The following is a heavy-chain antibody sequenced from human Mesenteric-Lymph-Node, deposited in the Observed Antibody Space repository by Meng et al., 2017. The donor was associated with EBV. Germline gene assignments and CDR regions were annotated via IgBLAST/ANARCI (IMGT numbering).Heavy chain of an antibody. CDR1: GGSISSSNW. CDR2: IYHGGST. J-gene: IGHJ2*01. Sequence: QVPLQESGPGLVRPSGTLSLTCFVSGGSISSSNWWSWVRQSPGKGLEWIGEIYHGGSTNYNPSLKSRVTMSVDKSQNQFSLKLTSVTAADRAIYYCARGEIVRGEWYFDLWGRGTLVTVSS. D-gene: IGHD1-26*01. V-gene: IGHV4-4*02. CDR3: ARGEIVRGEWYFDL.